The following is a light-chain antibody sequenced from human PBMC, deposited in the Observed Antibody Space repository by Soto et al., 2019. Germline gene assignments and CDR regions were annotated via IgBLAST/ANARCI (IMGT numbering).Light chain of an antibody. Sequence: QSVLTQPPSASGTPGQRVTISCSGSTSNIGGNTVNWYQQLPGTAPKLLIYSNNQRPSGVPDRFSGSKSGTSASLAISRLPSEDEATYYCATWDDRLNAVTFGGGTKLTVL. CDR3: ATWDDRLNAVT. CDR1: TSNIGGNT. V-gene: IGLV1-44*01. J-gene: IGLJ2*01. CDR2: SNN.